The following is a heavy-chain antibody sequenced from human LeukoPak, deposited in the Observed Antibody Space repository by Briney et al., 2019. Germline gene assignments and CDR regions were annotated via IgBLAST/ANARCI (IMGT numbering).Heavy chain of an antibody. V-gene: IGHV3-66*01. J-gene: IGHJ4*02. CDR2: IYSGGST. CDR1: GFTVSSNY. Sequence: GGSLRLSCAASGFTVSSNYMSWVRQAPGKGLEWVSVIYSGGSTYYADSVKGRFTISRDNSKNTLYLQMDSLRAEDTAVYYCATSRSRIIDYWGQGTLVTVSS. D-gene: IGHD2-2*01. CDR3: ATSRSRIIDY.